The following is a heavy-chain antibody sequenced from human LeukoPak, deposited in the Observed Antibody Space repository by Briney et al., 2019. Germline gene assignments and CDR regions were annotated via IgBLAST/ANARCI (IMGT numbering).Heavy chain of an antibody. J-gene: IGHJ4*02. CDR2: IIPIFGTA. CDR3: ARVGATTNLGDY. V-gene: IGHV1-69*06. CDR1: GYTFTSYY. Sequence: SVKVSCKASGYTFTSYYMHWVRQAPGQGLEWMGGIIPIFGTANYAQKFQGRVTITADKSTSTAYMELSSLRSEDTAVYYCARVGATTNLGDYWGQGTLVTVSS. D-gene: IGHD1-26*01.